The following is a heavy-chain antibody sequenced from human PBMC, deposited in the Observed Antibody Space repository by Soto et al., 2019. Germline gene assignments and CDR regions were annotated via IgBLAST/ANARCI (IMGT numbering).Heavy chain of an antibody. CDR2: MNPNSGNT. CDR1: AYTFTSYD. J-gene: IGHJ6*02. CDR3: ARVVTIFWDDYYYGMDV. D-gene: IGHD3-9*01. V-gene: IGHV1-8*01. Sequence: SVKVSCKASAYTFTSYDINWVRQATGQGLEWMGWMNPNSGNTGYAQKFQGRVTMTRNTSISTAYMELSSLRSEDTAVYYCARVVTIFWDDYYYGMDVWGQGTTVTGSS.